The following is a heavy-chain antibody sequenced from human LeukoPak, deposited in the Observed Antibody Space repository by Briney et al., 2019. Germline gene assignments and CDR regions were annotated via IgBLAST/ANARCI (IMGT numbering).Heavy chain of an antibody. D-gene: IGHD2-15*01. CDR3: AACTGGTCYHLKFDY. Sequence: KPSETLSLTCTVSGGSISSYYWSWIRQPPGKGLEWIGYIYYSGSTNYNPSLKSRVTISVDTSKNQFSLKLSSVTAADTAVYYCAACTGGTCYHLKFDYWGQGTLVTVSS. J-gene: IGHJ4*02. CDR1: GGSISSYY. V-gene: IGHV4-59*01. CDR2: IYYSGST.